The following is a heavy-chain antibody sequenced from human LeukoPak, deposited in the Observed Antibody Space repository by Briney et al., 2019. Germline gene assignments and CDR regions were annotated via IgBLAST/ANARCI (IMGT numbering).Heavy chain of an antibody. CDR3: ATVSEGVVIRDAFDI. D-gene: IGHD3-3*01. CDR2: FDPEDGVT. V-gene: IGHV1-24*01. Sequence: AASVKVSCKVSGYTLTELSMHWVRQAPGKGLEWMGGFDPEDGVTIYAQKFQGRVTMTEDTSTDTAYMELSSLRSEDTAVYYCATVSEGVVIRDAFDIWGQGTMVTVSS. J-gene: IGHJ3*02. CDR1: GYTLTELS.